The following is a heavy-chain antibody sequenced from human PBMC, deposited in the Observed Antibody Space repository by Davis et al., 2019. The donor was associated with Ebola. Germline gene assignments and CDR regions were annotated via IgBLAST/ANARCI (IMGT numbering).Heavy chain of an antibody. D-gene: IGHD6-6*01. Sequence: ASVKVSCKASGYTFTNYGITWVRQAPGQGLEWMGWINPHNGNTNYAQKLQGRVTMTTDTSTSTAYMELRSLRSDDTAVYYCALGVGKYSSPDYWGQGTLVTVSS. CDR2: INPHNGNT. V-gene: IGHV1-18*04. CDR3: ALGVGKYSSPDY. CDR1: GYTFTNYG. J-gene: IGHJ4*02.